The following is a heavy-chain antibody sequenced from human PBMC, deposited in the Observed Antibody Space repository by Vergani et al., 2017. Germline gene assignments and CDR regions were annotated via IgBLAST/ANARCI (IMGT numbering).Heavy chain of an antibody. V-gene: IGHV1-2*04. Sequence: QVQLVQSGAEVKKPGASVKVSCKASGYTFTGYYMHWVRQAPGQGLEWMGWINPNSGGTNYAQKFQVWVTMTRDTSISTAYMELSRLRSDDTAVYYCAREERDPYYYDSSGYRYWGQGTLVTVSS. CDR1: GYTFTGYY. D-gene: IGHD3-22*01. CDR3: AREERDPYYYDSSGYRY. J-gene: IGHJ4*02. CDR2: INPNSGGT.